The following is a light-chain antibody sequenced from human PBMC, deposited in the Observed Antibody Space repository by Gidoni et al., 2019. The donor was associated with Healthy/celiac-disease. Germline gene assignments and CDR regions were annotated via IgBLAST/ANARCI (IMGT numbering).Light chain of an antibody. V-gene: IGKV1-33*01. CDR3: QQYDNPLFT. CDR1: QDISNY. J-gene: IGKJ3*01. Sequence: DIQMTQSPSSLSASVGDRVTITCQASQDISNYLNWYQQKPGKAPKLLIYDASNLETGVPSRFSGSGSGTDFTFTISSLQPEDIATYYCQQYDNPLFTFGSXTKVDIK. CDR2: DAS.